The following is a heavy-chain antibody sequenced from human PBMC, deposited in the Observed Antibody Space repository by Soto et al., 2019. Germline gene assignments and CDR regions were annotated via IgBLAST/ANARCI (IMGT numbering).Heavy chain of an antibody. CDR2: ISYDGSNE. Sequence: PGGSLRLSCAASGFTFSSYAMHWVRQAPNKGLEWVAVISYDGSNEYYTDSVKGRLTISRDNSKNTLYLQMNSLRPEDTAVLYCARDRGSHYYYYYGMDVWGQGTTVTVSS. J-gene: IGHJ6*02. CDR1: GFTFSSYA. CDR3: ARDRGSHYYYYYGMDV. V-gene: IGHV3-30-3*01. D-gene: IGHD6-25*01.